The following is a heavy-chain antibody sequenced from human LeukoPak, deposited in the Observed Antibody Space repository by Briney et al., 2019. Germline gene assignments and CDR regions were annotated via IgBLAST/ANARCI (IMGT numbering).Heavy chain of an antibody. Sequence: SETLSLTCTVSSGSINSYYWGWVRQPAGRGLEWIGWIYTTGKTDYNPSLKSRLTMSIDTSKRPFSLNLTSVTAADTAIYFCARHGYTASHYFLDFWSQGTLVTVSS. CDR3: ARHGYTASHYFLDF. CDR1: SGSINSYY. J-gene: IGHJ4*02. CDR2: IYTTGKT. V-gene: IGHV4-4*07. D-gene: IGHD3-16*01.